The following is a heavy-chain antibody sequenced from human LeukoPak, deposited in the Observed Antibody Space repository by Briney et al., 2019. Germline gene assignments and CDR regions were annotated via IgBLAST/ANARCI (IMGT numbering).Heavy chain of an antibody. CDR3: ARSEYYCSGSYYTYPDY. D-gene: IGHD3-10*01. V-gene: IGHV3-7*01. Sequence: PGGSLRLSCAASGFTFRSYWMGWVRQAPGKGLEWVANIKQDGSEKYYVDSVKGRFTISRDNAKNSLYLQMNSLRAEDTAVYYCARSEYYCSGSYYTYPDYWGQGTLVTVSS. CDR1: GFTFRSYW. CDR2: IKQDGSEK. J-gene: IGHJ4*02.